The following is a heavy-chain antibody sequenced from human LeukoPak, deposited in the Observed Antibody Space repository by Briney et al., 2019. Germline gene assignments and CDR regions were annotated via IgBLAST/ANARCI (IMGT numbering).Heavy chain of an antibody. CDR3: ARIWFGELCIDP. D-gene: IGHD3-10*01. CDR1: GYTFTSYD. V-gene: IGHV1-8*01. CDR2: MNPNSGNT. Sequence: ASVKGSCKASGYTFTSYDINWVRQATGQGLEWMGWMNPNSGNTGYAQKFQGRVTMTRNTSISTAYMELSSLRSEDTAVYYCARIWFGELCIDPWGRGTLVTVSS. J-gene: IGHJ5*02.